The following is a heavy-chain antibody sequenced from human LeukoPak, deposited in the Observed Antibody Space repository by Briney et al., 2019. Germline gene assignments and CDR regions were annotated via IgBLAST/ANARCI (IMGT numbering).Heavy chain of an antibody. J-gene: IGHJ6*03. V-gene: IGHV4-34*01. Sequence: SETLSLTCAVYGGSFSGYYWSWIRQPPGKGLEWIGEINHSGSTNYNPSLKSRVTISVDTSKKQFSLRLNSVTAADTAVYFCARVYSGTFSRYFYYYMDVWDNGTTVTVSS. D-gene: IGHD3-10*01. CDR3: ARVYSGTFSRYFYYYMDV. CDR2: INHSGST. CDR1: GGSFSGYY.